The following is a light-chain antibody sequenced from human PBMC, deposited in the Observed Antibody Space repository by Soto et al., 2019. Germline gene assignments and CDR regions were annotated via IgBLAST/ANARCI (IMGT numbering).Light chain of an antibody. CDR1: SSNIGAGYD. Sequence: QSVLTQPPSVSGAPGQRVTISCTESSSNIGAGYDVHWYQQLPGTAPKLLIYGNSNRPSGVPDRFSGSKSGTSASLAITGLQAEDDADYSCQSYDSSQTSWVFGGGTKLTVL. J-gene: IGLJ3*02. CDR2: GNS. V-gene: IGLV1-40*01. CDR3: QSYDSSQTSWV.